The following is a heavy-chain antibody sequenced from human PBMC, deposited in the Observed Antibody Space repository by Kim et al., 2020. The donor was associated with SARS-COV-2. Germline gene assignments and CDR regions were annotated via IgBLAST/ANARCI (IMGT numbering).Heavy chain of an antibody. Sequence: YYSGSTYYNPSLKSRVTISVDTSKNQFSLKLSSVTAADTAVYYCARDPDYWGQGTLVTVSS. CDR3: ARDPDY. V-gene: IGHV4-31*02. CDR2: YYSGST. J-gene: IGHJ4*02.